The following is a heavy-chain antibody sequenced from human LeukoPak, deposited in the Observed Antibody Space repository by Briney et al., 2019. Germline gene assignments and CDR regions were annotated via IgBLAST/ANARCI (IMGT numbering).Heavy chain of an antibody. CDR2: IYPADSDV. CDR1: GYSFSNYW. CDR3: APPVIGSNDY. D-gene: IGHD2-2*03. V-gene: IGHV5-51*01. Sequence: GESLKISCKVSGYSFSNYWIGWVRQMPGKGLEWMAIIYPADSDVRYGPSFEGHVTISADNSINTAYLQWSSLKASDTAMYYCAPPVIGSNDYWGQGTLVIVSS. J-gene: IGHJ4*02.